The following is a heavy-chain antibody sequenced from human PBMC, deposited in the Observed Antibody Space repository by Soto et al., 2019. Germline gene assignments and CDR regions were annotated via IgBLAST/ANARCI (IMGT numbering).Heavy chain of an antibody. CDR2: IKSRADGGET. CDR3: ATMDLWQYYFAY. J-gene: IGHJ4*02. Sequence: DVQLVGSGGGLVKPGGSLRLSCAASDFTFTSAWMNWLRQAPGKGLEWVGHIKSRADGGETHYATPVRGRFTVSRDDSKSTLYLQINSLTTEDTAVYYCATMDLWQYYFAYWGQGTLVTVSS. CDR1: DFTFTSAW. V-gene: IGHV3-15*07. D-gene: IGHD3-16*01.